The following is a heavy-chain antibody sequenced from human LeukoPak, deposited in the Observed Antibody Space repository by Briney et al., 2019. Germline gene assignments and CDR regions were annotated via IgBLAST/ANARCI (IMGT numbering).Heavy chain of an antibody. CDR3: ARRQSREFDY. Sequence: GGSLRLSCAASGFTFTSHAMSWVRQAPGKGLEWVSAISSTGSNTDYADSVKGRFTISRDNSKSTLYLQLHSPSAEDTAIYYCARRQSREFDYWGQGTLVTVSS. V-gene: IGHV3-23*01. CDR1: GFTFTSHA. CDR2: ISSTGSNT. J-gene: IGHJ4*02.